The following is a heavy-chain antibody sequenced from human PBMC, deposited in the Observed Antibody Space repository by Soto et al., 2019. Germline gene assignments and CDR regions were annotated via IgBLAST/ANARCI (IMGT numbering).Heavy chain of an antibody. CDR3: AMKGYCSGTTCYPPG. D-gene: IGHD2-2*01. CDR1: GFTFSTYG. CDR2: IRTNSDNT. Sequence: GGSLRLSCVASGFTFSTYGMSWVRQAPGKGLEWVSSIRTNSDNTYYADSVKGRFTISRDNSKNTLYLQMNSLRAEDTAVYYCAMKGYCSGTTCYPPGWGLGTMVTVS. J-gene: IGHJ3*01. V-gene: IGHV3-23*01.